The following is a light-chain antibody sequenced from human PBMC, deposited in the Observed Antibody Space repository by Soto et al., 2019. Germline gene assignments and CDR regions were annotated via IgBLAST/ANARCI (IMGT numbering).Light chain of an antibody. V-gene: IGLV2-8*01. J-gene: IGLJ2*01. CDR1: SRDGGGYIY. CDR2: EVS. Sequence: QSALTQPPSASGSPGQSVTISCSGTSRDGGGYIYFSWYQQHPGKAPKLMIYEVSKRPSGVPDRFSGSKSGNTASLTVSGLQAEDEADYYCSSYAGSNSYVVFGGGTKLTVL. CDR3: SSYAGSNSYVV.